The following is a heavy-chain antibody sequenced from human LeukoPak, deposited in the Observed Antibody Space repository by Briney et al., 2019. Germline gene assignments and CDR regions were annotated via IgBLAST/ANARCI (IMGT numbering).Heavy chain of an antibody. J-gene: IGHJ4*02. CDR1: GGSVSSGSYY. V-gene: IGHV4-61*01. CDR2: IYYSGST. Sequence: SETLSLTCTVSGGSVSSGSYYWSWIRQPPGTGLEWIGYIYYSGSTNYNPSLKSRVTISVDTSKNQFSLKLSSVTAADTAVYYCARGAAYCSSTSCPLYWGQGTLVTVSS. D-gene: IGHD2-2*01. CDR3: ARGAAYCSSTSCPLY.